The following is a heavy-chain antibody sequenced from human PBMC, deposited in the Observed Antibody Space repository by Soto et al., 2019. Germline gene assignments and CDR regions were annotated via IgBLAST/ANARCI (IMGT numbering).Heavy chain of an antibody. CDR3: ARDGRVTTVRYYGMDV. V-gene: IGHV1-18*04. D-gene: IGHD4-4*01. Sequence: ASVKVSCKASGHTFTSYGISWVRQAPGQGLEWMGWISAYNGNTNYAQKLQGRVTMTTDTSTSTAYMELRSLRSDDTAVYYCARDGRVTTVRYYGMDVWGQGTTVTVSS. J-gene: IGHJ6*02. CDR1: GHTFTSYG. CDR2: ISAYNGNT.